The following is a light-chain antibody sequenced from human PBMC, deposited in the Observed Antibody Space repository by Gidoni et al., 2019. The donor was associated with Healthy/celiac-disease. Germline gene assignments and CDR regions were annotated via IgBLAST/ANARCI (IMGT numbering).Light chain of an antibody. CDR1: QSVSSSY. J-gene: IGKJ2*01. V-gene: IGKV3-20*01. Sequence: EIVLTQSPGTLSLSPGERATLSCRASQSVSSSYVAWYQQKPGQAPRLLIYGASSRATGIPDRFSGSGSGTDFTLTISRLEPEDFAVYYCQQYGSPLYTFGQGTKLEIK. CDR3: QQYGSPLYT. CDR2: GAS.